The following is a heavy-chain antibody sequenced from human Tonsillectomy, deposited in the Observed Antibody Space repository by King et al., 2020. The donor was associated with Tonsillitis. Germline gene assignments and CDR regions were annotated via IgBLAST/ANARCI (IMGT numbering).Heavy chain of an antibody. J-gene: IGHJ6*02. V-gene: IGHV3-7*01. D-gene: IGHD4-17*01. CDR3: TTAGDSYKYTMDV. CDR1: GFTLNNFW. Sequence: VQLVESGGGLVQPGGSLRVSCAASGFTLNNFWMTLVRQAPGKGLEWVACIKEDGSERYHVDSVRGRFTISRDNTKNSLYLQMNSLRAEDTAVYYCTTAGDSYKYTMDVWGRGTTVTVSS. CDR2: IKEDGSER.